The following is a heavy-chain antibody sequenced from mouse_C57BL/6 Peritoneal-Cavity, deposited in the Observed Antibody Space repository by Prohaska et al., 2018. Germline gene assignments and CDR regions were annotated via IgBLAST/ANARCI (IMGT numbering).Heavy chain of an antibody. V-gene: IGHV4-1*01. CDR2: INPDSSTI. Sequence: EVKLLQSGGGLVQPGGSLKLSCAASGIDFSRYWMSWVRRAQGKGLEWIGEINPDSSTINYAPSLKDKFIISRDNAKNTLYLQMSKVRSEDTALYYCARQGANWDWFAYWGQGTLVTVSA. D-gene: IGHD4-1*01. CDR3: ARQGANWDWFAY. CDR1: GIDFSRYW. J-gene: IGHJ3*01.